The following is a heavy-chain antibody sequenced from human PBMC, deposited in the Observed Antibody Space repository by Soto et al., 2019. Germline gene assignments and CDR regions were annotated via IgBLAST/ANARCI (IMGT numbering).Heavy chain of an antibody. CDR3: ANGPPGRFDP. Sequence: GGSLRLSCAASGFTVSSYAVRWVRLAPGKGVGWVSVLCGSGGSTYSTAPVKGRFTISRDNSNNTLYLQMNSLRAEDTALYYSANGPPGRFDPWGQGTLVTVSS. CDR1: GFTVSSYA. J-gene: IGHJ5*02. CDR2: LCGSGGST. V-gene: IGHV3-23*01.